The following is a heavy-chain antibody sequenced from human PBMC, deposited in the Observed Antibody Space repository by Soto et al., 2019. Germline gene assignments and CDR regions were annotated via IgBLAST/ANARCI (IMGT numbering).Heavy chain of an antibody. CDR2: IIPIFGTA. D-gene: IGHD3-3*01. V-gene: IGHV1-69*01. Sequence: QVQLVQSGAEVKKPGSSVKVSCKASGGTFSSYAISWVRQAPGQGLEWMGGIIPIFGTANYAQKFQGRVTITADESTNKAYMELSSLRSEDTAVYYCARGYDFWSGHYYYYGMDVWGQGTTVTVSS. CDR1: GGTFSSYA. J-gene: IGHJ6*02. CDR3: ARGYDFWSGHYYYYGMDV.